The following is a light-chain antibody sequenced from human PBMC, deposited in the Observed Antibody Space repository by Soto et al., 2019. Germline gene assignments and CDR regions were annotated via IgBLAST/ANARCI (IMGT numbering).Light chain of an antibody. CDR1: QTISSP. CDR3: QQSYSTPRT. V-gene: IGKV1-39*01. Sequence: DIQMTQSPSSLSASVGDRVTITCRASQTISSPLNWYQQKPGKAPKRLIYAASSLQSGVTSRFSGSGSGTDFTLSISSLQPEDFATYYCQQSYSTPRTFAKGNRLEIK. J-gene: IGKJ2*01. CDR2: AAS.